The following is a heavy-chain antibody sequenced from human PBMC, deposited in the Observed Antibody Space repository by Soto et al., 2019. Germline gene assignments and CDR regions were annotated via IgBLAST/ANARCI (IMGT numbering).Heavy chain of an antibody. D-gene: IGHD6-19*01. CDR2: ISYDGSNK. V-gene: IGHV3-30*03. J-gene: IGHJ4*02. CDR3: ARAVAVLFDY. CDR1: GFTFSSYG. Sequence: PGGSLRLSCAASGFTFSSYGMHWVRQAPGKGLEWVAVISYDGSNKYYPDSVKGRFTISRDNSKNTLYLQMNSLRAEDTAVYYCARAVAVLFDYWGQGTLVTVSS.